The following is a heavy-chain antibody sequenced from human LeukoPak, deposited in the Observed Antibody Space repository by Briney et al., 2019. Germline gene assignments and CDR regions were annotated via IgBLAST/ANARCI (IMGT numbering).Heavy chain of an antibody. CDR3: AKRGGESSGWGPFDY. V-gene: IGHV3-23*01. CDR1: GFTFTTYA. CDR2: IVNSVGDT. D-gene: IGHD6-19*01. Sequence: GGSLRLSCAASGFTFTTYAMCWVRRAPGKGLEWVSCIVNSVGDTVYADSVRGRFTVSRDTSRNTLFLEMNSLRAEDTAIYYCAKRGGESSGWGPFDYWGQGTLVTVSS. J-gene: IGHJ4*02.